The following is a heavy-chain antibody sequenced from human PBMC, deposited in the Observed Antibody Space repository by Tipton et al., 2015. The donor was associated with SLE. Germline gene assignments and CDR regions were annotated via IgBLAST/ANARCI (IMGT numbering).Heavy chain of an antibody. V-gene: IGHV4-34*08. Sequence: LRLSCAVYGGTSRDYFWSWIRQPPGKGLEWIGEVSHRGTTNYNPSLDSRVTISLDRFNNQFTLKMTSVTAADTAVYYCANQNWNYYFWGQGTLVTVPS. CDR1: GGTSRDYF. D-gene: IGHD1-7*01. CDR2: VSHRGTT. J-gene: IGHJ4*02. CDR3: ANQNWNYYF.